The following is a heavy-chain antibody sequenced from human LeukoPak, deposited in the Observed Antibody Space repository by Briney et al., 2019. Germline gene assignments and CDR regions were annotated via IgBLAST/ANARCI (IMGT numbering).Heavy chain of an antibody. V-gene: IGHV3-30-3*01. CDR2: ISYDGSNK. CDR1: GFTFSSYA. J-gene: IGHJ5*02. CDR3: AKEGSTVVRDWFDP. Sequence: GGSLRLSCAASGFTFSSYAMHWVRQAPGKGLEWVAVISYDGSNKYYADSVKGRFTISRDNSKNTLYLQMNSLRAEDTAVYYCAKEGSTVVRDWFDPWGQGTLVTVSS. D-gene: IGHD4-23*01.